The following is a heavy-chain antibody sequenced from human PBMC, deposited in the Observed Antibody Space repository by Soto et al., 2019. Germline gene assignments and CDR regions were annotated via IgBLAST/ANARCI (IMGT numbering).Heavy chain of an antibody. D-gene: IGHD2-21*02. J-gene: IGHJ6*02. V-gene: IGHV4-59*01. Sequence: TLSLTCTVSGGSISRYYWSWIRQPPGKGLEWIGYLYNTGSTIYSPSLESRVTISVDTSKNQFSLNLNSVTAADTAVYYCARDLWGYCGTDCYPLDVWGPGTTVTVSS. CDR3: ARDLWGYCGTDCYPLDV. CDR1: GGSISRYY. CDR2: LYNTGST.